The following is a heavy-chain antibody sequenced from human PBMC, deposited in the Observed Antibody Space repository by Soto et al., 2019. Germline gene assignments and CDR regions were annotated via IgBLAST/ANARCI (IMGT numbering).Heavy chain of an antibody. CDR2: IIPIFGTA. CDR3: AGPDSSGYQGPFDY. V-gene: IGHV1-69*13. J-gene: IGHJ4*02. Sequence: SVKVSCKASGGTFSSYAISWVRQAPGQGLEWMGGIIPIFGTANYAQKFQGRVTITADESTSTAYMELSSLRSEDTAVYYCAGPDSSGYQGPFDYWGQGTLVTVSS. CDR1: GGTFSSYA. D-gene: IGHD3-22*01.